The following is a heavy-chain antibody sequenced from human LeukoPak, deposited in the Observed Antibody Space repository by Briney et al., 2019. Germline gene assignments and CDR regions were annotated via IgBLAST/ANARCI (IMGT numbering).Heavy chain of an antibody. Sequence: ASVKVSCKASGYTFTSYDINWVRQATGQGLEWMGWMNPNSGNTGYAQKFQGRVTITRNTSISTAYMELSSLRSEDTAVYCCARGTYYDFWSGYYPYFDYWGQGTLVTVSS. D-gene: IGHD3-3*01. CDR1: GYTFTSYD. CDR2: MNPNSGNT. J-gene: IGHJ4*02. V-gene: IGHV1-8*03. CDR3: ARGTYYDFWSGYYPYFDY.